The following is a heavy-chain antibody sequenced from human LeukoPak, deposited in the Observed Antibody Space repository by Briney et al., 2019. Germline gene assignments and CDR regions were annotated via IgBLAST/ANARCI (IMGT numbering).Heavy chain of an antibody. V-gene: IGHV1-46*03. D-gene: IGHD3-22*01. CDR3: ARDYYYDSSGYYSPFDY. J-gene: IGHJ4*02. CDR1: GHTFTSYY. Sequence: ASVKVSCNAAGHTFTSYYMHWVRQAPGQGLEWMGLINPSGGSTTYAQKFQGRVTMTTDTSTSTVYMELSSLRSEDTAVYYCARDYYYDSSGYYSPFDYWGQGTLVTVSS. CDR2: INPSGGST.